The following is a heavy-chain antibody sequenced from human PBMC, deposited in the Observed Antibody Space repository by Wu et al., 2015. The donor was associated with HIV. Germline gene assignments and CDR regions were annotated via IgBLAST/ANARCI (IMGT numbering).Heavy chain of an antibody. CDR1: GYRFTHYG. Sequence: QVQLVQSGDEVKKPGASVKVSCKASGYRFTHYGVTWVRQAPGQGLEWMGWISAYNGNTNYAQKLQGRVTMTTDTSTSTAYMELRSLRSDDTAVYYCARDGSRFYDSTFDAFDIWGQGTMVTVSS. V-gene: IGHV1-18*01. CDR2: ISAYNGNT. J-gene: IGHJ3*02. D-gene: IGHD3-22*01. CDR3: ARDGSRFYDSTFDAFDI.